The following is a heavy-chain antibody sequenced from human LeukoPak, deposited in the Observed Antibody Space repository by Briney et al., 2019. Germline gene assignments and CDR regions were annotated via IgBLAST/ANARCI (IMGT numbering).Heavy chain of an antibody. Sequence: SETLSLTCAVYGGSFGGYYWSWIRQPPGKGLEWMGEINHSGSTYYNPSLKSRVTISVDTSKNQFSLKLSSVTAADTAVYYCARGAILYYGSGSTAPYYYYYGMDVWGKGATVTVSS. CDR1: GGSFGGYY. V-gene: IGHV4-34*01. D-gene: IGHD3-10*01. J-gene: IGHJ6*04. CDR3: ARGAILYYGSGSTAPYYYYYGMDV. CDR2: INHSGST.